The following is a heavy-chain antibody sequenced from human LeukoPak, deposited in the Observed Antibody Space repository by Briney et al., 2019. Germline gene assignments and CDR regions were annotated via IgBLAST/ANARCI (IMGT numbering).Heavy chain of an antibody. CDR1: GFSFSSYA. J-gene: IGHJ4*01. V-gene: IGHV3-30*15. CDR3: VKARGYSGHDYFDY. D-gene: IGHD5-12*01. Sequence: GRSLRLSCAASGFSFSSYALHWVRQAPGQGLEWVAAVSFDGKTEYYADSVQGRFTVSRDDSKNTLFLQMSSLTAGDTAVYYGVKARGYSGHDYFDYWGHGALVTVSS. CDR2: VSFDGKTE.